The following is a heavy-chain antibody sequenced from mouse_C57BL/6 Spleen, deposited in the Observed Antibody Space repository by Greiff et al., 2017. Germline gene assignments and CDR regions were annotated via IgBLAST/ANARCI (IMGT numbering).Heavy chain of an antibody. CDR2: IYPGDGDT. Sequence: QVQLKQSGPELVKPGASVKISCKASGYAFSSYWMNWVKQRPGKGLEWIGRIYPGDGDTNYNGKFKGKATLTADNSSSTAYMQLSSLTSEDSAFYFCARLFRMDYWGQGTTLTVSS. V-gene: IGHV1-82*01. CDR1: GYAFSSYW. CDR3: ARLFRMDY. J-gene: IGHJ2*01. D-gene: IGHD2-10*02.